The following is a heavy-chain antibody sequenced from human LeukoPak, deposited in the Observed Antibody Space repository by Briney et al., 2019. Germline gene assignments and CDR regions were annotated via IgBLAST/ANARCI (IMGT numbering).Heavy chain of an antibody. CDR2: ISSSGSTI. Sequence: TGGSLRLSCAASGFTFSDYYMSWIRQAPGKGLEWVSYISSSGSTIYYADSVKGRFTISRDNAKNSLYLQMNSLRAEDTAVYYCARGPYCGGDCYLSLDYHFDYWGQGTLVTVSS. CDR1: GFTFSDYY. D-gene: IGHD2-21*02. J-gene: IGHJ4*02. V-gene: IGHV3-11*04. CDR3: ARGPYCGGDCYLSLDYHFDY.